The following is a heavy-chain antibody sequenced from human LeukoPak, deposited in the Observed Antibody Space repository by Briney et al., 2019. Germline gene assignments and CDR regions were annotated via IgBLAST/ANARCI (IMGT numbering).Heavy chain of an antibody. J-gene: IGHJ4*02. CDR1: GGSISSYY. D-gene: IGHD3-3*01. CDR3: ASVTIFGVH. Sequence: PSETLSLTCTVSGGSISSYYWSWIRQPPGKGLEWIGYIHYSGSTNYNPSLKGRVTISVDTSKNQFSLKLSSVTAADTAVYYCASVTIFGVHWGQGTLVTVSS. V-gene: IGHV4-59*01. CDR2: IHYSGST.